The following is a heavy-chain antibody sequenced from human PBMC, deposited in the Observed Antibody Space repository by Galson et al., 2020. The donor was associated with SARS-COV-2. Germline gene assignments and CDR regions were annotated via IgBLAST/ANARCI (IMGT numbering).Heavy chain of an antibody. D-gene: IGHD2-15*01. V-gene: IGHV3-15*01. CDR1: GFTFNNVW. CDR2: IKTQNDGGTT. J-gene: IGHJ6*01. Sequence: GGSLRLSCVGSGFTFNNVWMSWVRRAPGKGLEWLGHIKTQNDGGTTEFGEFMRGRIAISRDDSKNTLFLRMDRLKTEDKAVYYCTTVMDVYCSGGRWYLTGGNGVDGWGHGTTLTVSS. CDR3: TTVMDVYCSGGRWYLTGGNGVDG.